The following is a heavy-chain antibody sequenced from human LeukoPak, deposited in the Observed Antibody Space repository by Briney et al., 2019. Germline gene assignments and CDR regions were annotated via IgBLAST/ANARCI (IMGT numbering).Heavy chain of an antibody. D-gene: IGHD2-2*01. CDR2: ISSSGSTK. J-gene: IGHJ4*02. Sequence: GGSLRLSCAASGFTLSSYEMNWVRQAPGKGLEWVSYISSSGSTKYYADSVKGRFTISRDSAENSLYLQMNSLRAEDTAVYYCARRYCSSTSRTLDYWGQGTLVTVSS. V-gene: IGHV3-48*03. CDR1: GFTLSSYE. CDR3: ARRYCSSTSRTLDY.